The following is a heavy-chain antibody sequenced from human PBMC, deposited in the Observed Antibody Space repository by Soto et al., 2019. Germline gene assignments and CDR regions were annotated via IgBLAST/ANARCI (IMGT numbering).Heavy chain of an antibody. V-gene: IGHV4-39*01. CDR3: ARPFDYGGYARFDP. J-gene: IGHJ5*02. Sequence: SETLSLTCTVSGGSISSSSYYWGWIRQPPGKGLEWIGSIYYSGSTYYNPSLKSRVTISVDTSKNQFSLKLSSVTAADTAVYYCARPFDYGGYARFDPWGQGTLVTVSS. D-gene: IGHD4-17*01. CDR1: GGSISSSSYY. CDR2: IYYSGST.